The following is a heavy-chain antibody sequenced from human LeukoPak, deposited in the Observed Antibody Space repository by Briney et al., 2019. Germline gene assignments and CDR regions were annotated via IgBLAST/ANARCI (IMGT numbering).Heavy chain of an antibody. CDR3: ARGWGGNEDPPLDY. Sequence: GGSLRLSCAASGFTFSSYGMHWVRQAPGKGLEWVAVIWYDGSNKYYADSVKGRFTISRDNSKNTLYLQMNSLRAEDTAVYYCARGWGGNEDPPLDYWGQGTLVTVSS. CDR1: GFTFSSYG. V-gene: IGHV3-33*08. J-gene: IGHJ4*02. CDR2: IWYDGSNK. D-gene: IGHD4-23*01.